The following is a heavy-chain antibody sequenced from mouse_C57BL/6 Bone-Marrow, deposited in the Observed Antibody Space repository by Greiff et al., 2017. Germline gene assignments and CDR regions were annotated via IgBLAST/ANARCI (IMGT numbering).Heavy chain of an antibody. Sequence: QVHVKQPGAELVKPGASVKLSCKASGYTFTSYWMQWVKQRPGQGLEWIGEIDPSDSYTNYNQKFKGKATLTVDTSSSTAYMQRSSLTSEDAAVYYCARGGRYYWGQGTTLTVSS. CDR2: IDPSDSYT. CDR3: ARGGRYY. J-gene: IGHJ2*01. CDR1: GYTFTSYW. V-gene: IGHV1-50*01.